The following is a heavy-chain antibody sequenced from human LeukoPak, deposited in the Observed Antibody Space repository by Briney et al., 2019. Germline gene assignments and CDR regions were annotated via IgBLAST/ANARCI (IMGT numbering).Heavy chain of an antibody. D-gene: IGHD3-10*01. Sequence: SETLSLTCAVYGGSFSGYYWSWIRQPPGKGLEWIGEINHSGSTNYNPSLKSRVTISVDTSKNQFSLKLNSVTAADTAVYYCARGVVPYYFDYWGQGTLVTVSS. V-gene: IGHV4-34*01. J-gene: IGHJ4*02. CDR3: ARGVVPYYFDY. CDR1: GGSFSGYY. CDR2: INHSGST.